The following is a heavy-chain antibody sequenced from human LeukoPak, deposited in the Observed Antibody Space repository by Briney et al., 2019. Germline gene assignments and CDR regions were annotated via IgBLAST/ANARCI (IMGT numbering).Heavy chain of an antibody. CDR3: ARGRGLDTAMVTGDFDY. V-gene: IGHV1-8*01. J-gene: IGHJ4*02. Sequence: ASVKVSCKASGYTFTSYDINWVRQATGQGLEWMGWMNPNSGNTGYAQKFQGRVTMTRDTSISTAYMELSSLRSEDTAVYYCARGRGLDTAMVTGDFDYWGQGTLVTVSS. D-gene: IGHD5-18*01. CDR1: GYTFTSYD. CDR2: MNPNSGNT.